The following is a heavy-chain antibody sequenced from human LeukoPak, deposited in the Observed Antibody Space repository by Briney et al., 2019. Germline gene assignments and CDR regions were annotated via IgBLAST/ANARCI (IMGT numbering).Heavy chain of an antibody. V-gene: IGHV3-30*18. CDR3: AKDSSRYDITYGMDV. Sequence: GGSLRLSCAASGFTFSSYGMHWVRQAPGRGLEWVAVISYDGSNKYYADSVKGRFTISRDNSKNTLYLQMNSLRAEDTAVYYCAKDSSRYDITYGMDVWGKGTTVTVSS. D-gene: IGHD3-9*01. J-gene: IGHJ6*04. CDR2: ISYDGSNK. CDR1: GFTFSSYG.